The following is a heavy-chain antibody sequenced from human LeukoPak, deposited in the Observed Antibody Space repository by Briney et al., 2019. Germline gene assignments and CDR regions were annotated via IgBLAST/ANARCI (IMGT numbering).Heavy chain of an antibody. D-gene: IGHD5-12*01. CDR1: GFTFSSYE. V-gene: IGHV3-48*03. CDR2: ISSGSTM. J-gene: IGHJ4*02. Sequence: PGGSLRLSCAASGFTFSSYEMNWARQAPGKGLEWVSYISSGSTMYYADSVKGRFTTSRDNAKNSLYLQMNSLRAEDTAVYYCARGLRYNYWGQGTPVTVSS. CDR3: ARGLRYNY.